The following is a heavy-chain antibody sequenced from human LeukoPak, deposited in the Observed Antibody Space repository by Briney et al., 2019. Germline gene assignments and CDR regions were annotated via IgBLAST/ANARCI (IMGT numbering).Heavy chain of an antibody. D-gene: IGHD3-9*01. Sequence: GGSLRLSCAASGFTFSSYAMSWVRQAPGKGLEWVSAISGSGGSTYYADSVKGRFTISRDNSKNTLYLQMNSLRAEDTAVYYCAKNAYYDTLTGYYRPNYWGQGTLVTVSS. CDR2: ISGSGGST. CDR1: GFTFSSYA. CDR3: AKNAYYDTLTGYYRPNY. V-gene: IGHV3-23*01. J-gene: IGHJ4*02.